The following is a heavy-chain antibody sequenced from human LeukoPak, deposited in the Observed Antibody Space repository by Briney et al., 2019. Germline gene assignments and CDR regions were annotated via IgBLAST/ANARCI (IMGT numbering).Heavy chain of an antibody. J-gene: IGHJ3*02. D-gene: IGHD3-22*01. V-gene: IGHV5-51*01. Sequence: KHGESLKISCKGSGYSFTSYWIGWVRQMPGKALEWMGIIYPGDSDTRYSPSFQGQVTISADKSISTAYLQWSSLKASDTAMYYCARLTRPSRGYYSHDAFDIWGQGTMVTVSS. CDR1: GYSFTSYW. CDR2: IYPGDSDT. CDR3: ARLTRPSRGYYSHDAFDI.